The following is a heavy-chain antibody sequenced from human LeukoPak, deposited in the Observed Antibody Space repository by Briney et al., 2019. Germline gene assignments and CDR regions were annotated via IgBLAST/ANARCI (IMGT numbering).Heavy chain of an antibody. CDR3: ARVLMPYDVLTGSFDY. CDR1: GFTFSSYA. J-gene: IGHJ4*02. CDR2: ISYDGSNK. Sequence: GRSLRLSCAASGFTFSSYAMHWVRQAPGKGLEWVAVISYDGSNKYYADSVKGRFTISRDNSKNTLYLQMNSLRAEDTAVYYCARVLMPYDVLTGSFDYWGQGTLVTVSS. V-gene: IGHV3-30*04. D-gene: IGHD3-9*01.